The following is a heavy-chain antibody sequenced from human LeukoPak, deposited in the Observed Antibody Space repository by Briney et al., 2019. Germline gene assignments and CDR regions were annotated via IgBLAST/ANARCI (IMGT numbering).Heavy chain of an antibody. V-gene: IGHV4-34*01. CDR2: INHSGST. CDR1: GGSFRGYY. Sequence: RPSETLSLTCAVYGGSFRGYYWSWIRQPPGKGLEWIGEINHSGSTNYNPFLKSRVSTSIDTSRKHFSLNLNPATVADTAIYYCAGLTSSYAFDLWGQGTMVTVSS. J-gene: IGHJ3*01. CDR3: AGLTSSYAFDL. D-gene: IGHD2-2*01.